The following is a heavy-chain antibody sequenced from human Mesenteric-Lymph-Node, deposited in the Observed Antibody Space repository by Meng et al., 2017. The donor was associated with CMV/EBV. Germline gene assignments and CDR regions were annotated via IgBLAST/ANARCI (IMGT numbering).Heavy chain of an antibody. D-gene: IGHD3-22*01. J-gene: IGHJ6*02. CDR2: IKQDGSEK. V-gene: IGHV3-7*01. CDR1: GFTFSSYE. CDR3: ARVRYDTSGYYARDNYYYGMDV. Sequence: GESLKISCAASGFTFSSYEMNWVRQAPGKGLEWVANIKQDGSEKYYVDSVKGRFTISRDNAKNSLYLQMNSLRVEDTAVYYCARVRYDTSGYYARDNYYYGMDVWGQGTTVTVSS.